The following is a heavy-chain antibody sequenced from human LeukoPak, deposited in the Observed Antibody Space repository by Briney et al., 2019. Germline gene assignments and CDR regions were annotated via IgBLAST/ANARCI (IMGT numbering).Heavy chain of an antibody. D-gene: IGHD2-21*02. V-gene: IGHV3-74*01. CDR3: ARVVGSVVTYDY. J-gene: IGHJ4*02. CDR1: GFTFSSYW. Sequence: GGSLRLSCAASGFTFSSYWMHWVRQAPGKGLVWVSHINSDGSSTSYADSVKGRFTISRDNAKNTLYLQMNSLGAEDTAVYYCARVVGSVVTYDYWGQGALVTVSS. CDR2: INSDGSST.